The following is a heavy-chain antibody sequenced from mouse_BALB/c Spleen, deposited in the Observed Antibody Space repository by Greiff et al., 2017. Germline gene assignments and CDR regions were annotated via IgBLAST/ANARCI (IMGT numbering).Heavy chain of an antibody. V-gene: IGHV1-9*01. J-gene: IGHJ4*01. Sequence: VKLVESGAELMKPGASVKISCKATGYTFSSYWIEWVKQRPGHGLEWIGEILPGSGSTNYNEKFKGKATFTADTSSNTAYMQLSSLTSEDSAVYYCARSEYYKAMDYWGQGTSVTVSS. D-gene: IGHD1-1*01. CDR1: GYTFSSYW. CDR2: ILPGSGST. CDR3: ARSEYYKAMDY.